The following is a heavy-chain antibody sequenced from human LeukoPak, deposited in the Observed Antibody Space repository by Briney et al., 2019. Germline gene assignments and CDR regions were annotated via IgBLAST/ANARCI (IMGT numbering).Heavy chain of an antibody. Sequence: PSETLSLTCTVSGGSVSSGSYYWSWFRQPPGKGLEWIGWIHYSGSTSYNSSLKSRVTISVDTSKNHFSLKLSSVTAADTAVYYCASDAELEIDYWGQGTLVTVSS. D-gene: IGHD1-1*01. CDR1: GGSVSSGSYY. CDR2: IHYSGST. CDR3: ASDAELEIDY. J-gene: IGHJ4*02. V-gene: IGHV4-61*01.